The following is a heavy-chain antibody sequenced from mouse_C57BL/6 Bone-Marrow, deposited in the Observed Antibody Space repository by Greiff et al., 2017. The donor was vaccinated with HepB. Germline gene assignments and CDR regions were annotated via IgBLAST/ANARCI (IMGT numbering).Heavy chain of an antibody. J-gene: IGHJ2*01. D-gene: IGHD1-1*01. V-gene: IGHV1-15*01. CDR1: GYTFTDYE. CDR3: TRWLLRYYFDY. CDR2: IDPETGGT. Sequence: QVQLKESGAELVRPGASVTLSCKASGYTFTDYEMHWVKQTPVHGLEWIGAIDPETGGTAYNQKFKGKAILTADKSSSTAYMELRSLTSEDSAVYYCTRWLLRYYFDYWGQGTTLTVSS.